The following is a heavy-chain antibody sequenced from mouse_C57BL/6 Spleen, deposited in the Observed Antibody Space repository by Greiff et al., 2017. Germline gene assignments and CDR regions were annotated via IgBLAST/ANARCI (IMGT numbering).Heavy chain of an antibody. CDR3: ARQLDYAMDY. CDR2: IYPGDGDT. J-gene: IGHJ4*01. Sequence: VQLQESGPELVKPGASVKIPCKASGYAFSSSWMNWVKQRPGKGLEWIGRIYPGDGDTNYNGKFKGKATLTADKSSSTAYMQLSSLTSEDSAVYFCARQLDYAMDYWGQGTSVTVSS. V-gene: IGHV1-82*01. CDR1: GYAFSSSW. D-gene: IGHD3-1*01.